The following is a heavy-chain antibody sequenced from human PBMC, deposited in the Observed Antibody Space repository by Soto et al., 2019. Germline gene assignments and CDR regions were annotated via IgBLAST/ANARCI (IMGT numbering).Heavy chain of an antibody. V-gene: IGHV4-34*01. J-gene: IGHJ4*02. Sequence: SETLSLTCTVYCGSFRGYYWSWIRQPPGKGLEWIGEINHSGSTNYNPSLKSRVTMSVDTSKNQFSLKLSSVTAADTAVYYCGRTSKFDCWGQGTLVTVSS. D-gene: IGHD6-6*01. CDR1: CGSFRGYY. CDR2: INHSGST. CDR3: GRTSKFDC.